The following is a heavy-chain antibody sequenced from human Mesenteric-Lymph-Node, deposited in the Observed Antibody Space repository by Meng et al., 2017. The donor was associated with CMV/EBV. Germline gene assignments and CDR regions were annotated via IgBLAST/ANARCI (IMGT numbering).Heavy chain of an antibody. Sequence: SLKISCATSGFTFKNYAMHWVRQAPGKGLEWVSGISWNSGSIGYADSVKGRFTISRDNAKDFLYLQMNSLRPEDTALYYCAKAHYDRSGYLDYWGQGTLVTVSS. D-gene: IGHD3-22*01. CDR3: AKAHYDRSGYLDY. J-gene: IGHJ4*02. CDR1: GFTFKNYA. CDR2: ISWNSGSI. V-gene: IGHV3-9*01.